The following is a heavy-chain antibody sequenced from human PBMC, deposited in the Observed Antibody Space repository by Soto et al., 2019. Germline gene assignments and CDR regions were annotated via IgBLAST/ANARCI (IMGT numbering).Heavy chain of an antibody. Sequence: PSETLSLTCTVTGGAISGYYWTWIRQSAWGGLEWIGRIYSSGSTNYNPSLKSRVTISLDTSMNHFSLRLSSVTAADTAVYYCARGQRFSDWFDPWGQGTLVTV. CDR1: GGAISGYY. CDR3: ARGQRFSDWFDP. J-gene: IGHJ5*02. CDR2: IYSSGST. D-gene: IGHD3-3*01. V-gene: IGHV4-4*07.